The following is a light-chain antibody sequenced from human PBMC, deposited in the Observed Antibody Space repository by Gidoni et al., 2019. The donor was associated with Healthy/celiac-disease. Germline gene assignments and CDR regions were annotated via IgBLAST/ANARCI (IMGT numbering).Light chain of an antibody. CDR1: QSISSY. CDR2: AAS. Sequence: DIQMTQSPSSLSASVGDRVTITCRASQSISSYLNWYQQKPGKAPELLIYAASSLQSGVTSRFSGSGSGTDFTLTISSLQPEDFATYYCQQSYSTPITFGQGTRLEIK. CDR3: QQSYSTPIT. V-gene: IGKV1-39*01. J-gene: IGKJ5*01.